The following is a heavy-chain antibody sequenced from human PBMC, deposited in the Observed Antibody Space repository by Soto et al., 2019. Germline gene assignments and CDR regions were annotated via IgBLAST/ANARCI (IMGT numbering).Heavy chain of an antibody. CDR3: ARTTVTTGGFDP. V-gene: IGHV4-30-2*01. Sequence: SENLSLTCAVSGGSISSGGYSWSWIRQPQGKGLEWIGYIYHSGSTYYNPSLKSRVTISVDRSKHQFSLKLSSVTAADTAVYYCARTTVTTGGFDPWGQGTMVTVSS. CDR2: IYHSGST. J-gene: IGHJ5*02. D-gene: IGHD4-17*01. CDR1: GGSISSGGYS.